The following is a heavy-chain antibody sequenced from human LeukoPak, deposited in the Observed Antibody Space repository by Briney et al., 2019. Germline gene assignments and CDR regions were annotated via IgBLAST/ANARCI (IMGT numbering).Heavy chain of an antibody. CDR3: ARGESGSYRTFFDP. D-gene: IGHD1-26*01. CDR1: GYTFTGYY. Sequence: ASVKVSCKASGYTFTGYYMHWVRQAPGQGLEWMGWINPNSGGTNYAQKFQGWVTMTRDTSISTAYTELSRLRSDDTAVYYCARGESGSYRTFFDPWGQGTLVTVSS. J-gene: IGHJ5*02. CDR2: INPNSGGT. V-gene: IGHV1-2*04.